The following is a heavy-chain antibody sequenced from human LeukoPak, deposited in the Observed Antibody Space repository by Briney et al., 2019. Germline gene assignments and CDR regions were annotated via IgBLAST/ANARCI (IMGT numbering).Heavy chain of an antibody. V-gene: IGHV3-7*01. D-gene: IGHD3-10*01. CDR2: IKQDGSEK. CDR3: ARDSTMWFGEFTQDY. J-gene: IGHJ4*02. Sequence: GGSLRLSCAASGFTFSSYWMSWVRQAPGKGLEWVANIKQDGSEKYYVDSVKGRFTISRDNAKNSLYLQMNSLRAEDTAVYYCARDSTMWFGEFTQDYWGQGTLVTVSS. CDR1: GFTFSSYW.